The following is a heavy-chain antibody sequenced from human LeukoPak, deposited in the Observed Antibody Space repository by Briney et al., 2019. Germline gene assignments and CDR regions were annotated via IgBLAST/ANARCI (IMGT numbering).Heavy chain of an antibody. CDR1: GDTFSDSY. D-gene: IGHD3-22*01. J-gene: IGHJ4*02. CDR2: ISAYNGNT. V-gene: IGHV1-18*04. Sequence: ASLKVSCKTSGDTFSDSYRHWVRQTPGQRVECMGWISAYNGNTNYAQKLQGRVTMPTDTSTSTAYMELRSLRSDDTAVYYCARGYSSGYLFDYWGQGTLVTVSS. CDR3: ARGYSSGYLFDY.